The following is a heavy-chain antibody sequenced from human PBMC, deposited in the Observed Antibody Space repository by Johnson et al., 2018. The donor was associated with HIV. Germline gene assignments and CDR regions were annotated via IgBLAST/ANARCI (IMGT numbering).Heavy chain of an antibody. V-gene: IGHV3-NL1*01. J-gene: IGHJ3*02. CDR1: GFTFSSYG. CDR2: IYSGGSI. CDR3: AREGAWEVRPGAFDI. D-gene: IGHD1-26*01. Sequence: QEQLVESGGGVVQPGGSLRLSCAASGFTFSSYGMHWVRQAPGKGLEWVSVIYSGGSIYYADSVKGRFSISRDNSKNTLYLQMNSLRVEDTAGYYCAREGAWEVRPGAFDIWGQGTMVTVSS.